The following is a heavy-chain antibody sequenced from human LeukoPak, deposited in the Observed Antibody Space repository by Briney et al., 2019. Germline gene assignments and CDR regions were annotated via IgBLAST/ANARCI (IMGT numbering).Heavy chain of an antibody. V-gene: IGHV4-39*07. CDR3: ARALVGARHFSDSRAYPAPPYYYYYMDV. Sequence: SETLSLTCTVSGGSISSSDDYWAWSRQPPGKGLEWIGSIFYTGGTYYNPSLKSRVTISVDTSKNQFFLRVSSVTAADTAVYYCARALVGARHFSDSRAYPAPPYYYYYMDVRGKGTTVTVSS. CDR1: GGSISSSDDY. J-gene: IGHJ6*03. D-gene: IGHD3-22*01. CDR2: IFYTGGT.